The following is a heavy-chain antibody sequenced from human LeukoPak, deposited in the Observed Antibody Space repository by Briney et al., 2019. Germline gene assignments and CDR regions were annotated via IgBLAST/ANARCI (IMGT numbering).Heavy chain of an antibody. Sequence: ASVKVSCKASGGTFSSYAISWVRQAPGQGLEWMGGIIPIFGTANYAQKFQGRFTITTDESTSTAYMELSSLRSEDTAVYYCARSFEDCSSTSCYQEYFQHWGQGTLVTVSS. CDR3: ARSFEDCSSTSCYQEYFQH. V-gene: IGHV1-69*05. J-gene: IGHJ1*01. CDR2: IIPIFGTA. D-gene: IGHD2-2*01. CDR1: GGTFSSYA.